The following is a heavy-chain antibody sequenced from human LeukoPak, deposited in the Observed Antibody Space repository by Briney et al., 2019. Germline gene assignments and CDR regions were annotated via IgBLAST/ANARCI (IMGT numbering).Heavy chain of an antibody. V-gene: IGHV3-30*03. Sequence: GGSLRLSCAASGFTFSSYGMHWVRQAPGKGLEWVAVLSYDGGNKYYADSVKGRFTISRDNSKDTLYLQINSLRAEDTAVYYCARSDYSGSGSLVYWGQGTLVTVS. D-gene: IGHD3-10*01. CDR2: LSYDGGNK. CDR3: ARSDYSGSGSLVY. CDR1: GFTFSSYG. J-gene: IGHJ4*02.